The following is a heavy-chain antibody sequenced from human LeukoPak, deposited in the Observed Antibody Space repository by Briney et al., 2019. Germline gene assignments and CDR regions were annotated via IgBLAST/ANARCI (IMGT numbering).Heavy chain of an antibody. V-gene: IGHV3-23*01. CDR3: AKDMRYNWNGYAFDI. Sequence: GGSLRLSCAASGFTFSSSAMSWVRQAPGKGLEWVSAISNNGGYTYYADSVQGRFTISRDNSKSTLCLQMNSLRAEDTAVYYCAKDMRYNWNGYAFDIWGQGTMVTVSS. D-gene: IGHD1-20*01. CDR1: GFTFSSSA. CDR2: ISNNGGYT. J-gene: IGHJ3*02.